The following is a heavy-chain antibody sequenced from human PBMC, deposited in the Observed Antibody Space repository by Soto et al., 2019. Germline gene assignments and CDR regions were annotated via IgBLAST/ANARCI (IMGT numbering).Heavy chain of an antibody. CDR1: GFTFSGYW. J-gene: IGHJ5*02. V-gene: IGHV3-74*01. Sequence: GGSLRLPCAASGFTFSGYWMFWVRQPPGKGLVWVSRINGDGSNINYADSVKGRFTISRDNAKNTLCLQMNSLRAEDTAVYYCARDPRNLGLDPWGQGTLVTVSS. D-gene: IGHD4-4*01. CDR3: ARDPRNLGLDP. CDR2: INGDGSNI.